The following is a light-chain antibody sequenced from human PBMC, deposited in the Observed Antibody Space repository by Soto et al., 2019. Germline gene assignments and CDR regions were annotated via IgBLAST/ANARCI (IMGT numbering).Light chain of an antibody. Sequence: QSVLTQPRSVSASPGQSVTISCTGTSSNVGGYNYVSWYQQNPGKAPKLIIYDASKRPSGVPDRFSGSKSGNAASLTISGLQAEDEADYYCCSYAANYNLVFGGGTQLT. J-gene: IGLJ2*01. CDR1: SSNVGGYNY. CDR2: DAS. CDR3: CSYAANYNLV. V-gene: IGLV2-11*01.